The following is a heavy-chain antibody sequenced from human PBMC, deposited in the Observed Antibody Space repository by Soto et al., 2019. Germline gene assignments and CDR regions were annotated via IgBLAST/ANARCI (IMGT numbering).Heavy chain of an antibody. V-gene: IGHV3-30-3*01. Sequence: QVQLVESGGGVVQPGRSLRLSCAASGFTFSSYAMHWVRQAPGKGLEWVAVISYDGSNKYYADSVKGRFTISRDNSKHTLYLQMNSLRAEDTAVYYCARELYYDILTGYYPDYYGMDVWGQGTTVTVSS. CDR3: ARELYYDILTGYYPDYYGMDV. D-gene: IGHD3-9*01. CDR1: GFTFSSYA. CDR2: ISYDGSNK. J-gene: IGHJ6*02.